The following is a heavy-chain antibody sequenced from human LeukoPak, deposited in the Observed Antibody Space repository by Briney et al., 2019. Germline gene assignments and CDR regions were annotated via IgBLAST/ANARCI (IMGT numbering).Heavy chain of an antibody. Sequence: SVEVSCKASGGTFSSYAISWVRQAPGQGLEWMGGIIPIFGTANYAQKFQGRVTITADKSTSTAYMELSSLRSEDTAVYYCASFGYSSSWYRPFDYWGQGTLVTVSS. J-gene: IGHJ4*02. CDR2: IIPIFGTA. CDR1: GGTFSSYA. V-gene: IGHV1-69*06. CDR3: ASFGYSSSWYRPFDY. D-gene: IGHD6-13*01.